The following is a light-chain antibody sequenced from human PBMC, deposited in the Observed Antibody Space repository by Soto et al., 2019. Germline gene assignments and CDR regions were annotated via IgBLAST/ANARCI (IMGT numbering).Light chain of an antibody. J-gene: IGKJ1*01. CDR1: ETVISDY. Sequence: VLTHSPDTLSLCPFERVTLSCRSSETVISDYLAWYQHKPGQAPRLLIYGASNRATGIPDRFSGSGSGTDFTLTIRSLEPEDFAVHYCKIYGRSQTWKFGPGTXVEIK. CDR2: GAS. V-gene: IGKV3-20*01. CDR3: KIYGRSQTWK.